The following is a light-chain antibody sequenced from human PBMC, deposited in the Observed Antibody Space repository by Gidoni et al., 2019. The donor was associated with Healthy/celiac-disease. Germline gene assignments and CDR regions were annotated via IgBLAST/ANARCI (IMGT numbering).Light chain of an antibody. V-gene: IGKV1-33*01. CDR1: QDISNY. J-gene: IGKJ4*01. CDR3: QQYDNLPLT. CDR2: DAS. Sequence: QMTQSPSSLSASVGDRVTITCQASQDISNYLNWYQQKPGKAPKLLIYDASNLETGVPSRFSGSGSGTDFTFTISSLQPEDIATYYCQQYDNLPLTFGGGTKVEIK.